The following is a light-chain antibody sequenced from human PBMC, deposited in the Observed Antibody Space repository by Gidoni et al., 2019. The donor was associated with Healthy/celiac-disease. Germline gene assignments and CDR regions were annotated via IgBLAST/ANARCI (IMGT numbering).Light chain of an antibody. V-gene: IGKV1-33*01. CDR1: QDISNY. J-gene: IGKJ4*01. CDR3: QQYDNLPLT. CDR2: DAS. Sequence: QMTQSPSSLSASVGDRVTITCQASQDISNYLNWYQQKPGKAPKLLIYDASNLETGVPSRFSGSGSGTDFTFTISSLQPEDIATYYCQQYDNLPLTFGGGTKVEIK.